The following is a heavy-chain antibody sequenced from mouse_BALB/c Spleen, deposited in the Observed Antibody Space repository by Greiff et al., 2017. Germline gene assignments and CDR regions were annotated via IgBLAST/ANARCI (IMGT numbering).Heavy chain of an antibody. J-gene: IGHJ2*01. CDR3: ARRGLRQGFDY. CDR1: GYAFTNYL. Sequence: VQLQQSGAELVRPGTSVKVSCKASGYAFTNYLIEWVKQRPGQGLEWIGVINPGSGGTNYNEKFKGKATLTADKSSSTAYMQLSSLTSDDSAVYFCARRGLRQGFDYWGQGTTLTVSS. D-gene: IGHD2-2*01. V-gene: IGHV1-54*01. CDR2: INPGSGGT.